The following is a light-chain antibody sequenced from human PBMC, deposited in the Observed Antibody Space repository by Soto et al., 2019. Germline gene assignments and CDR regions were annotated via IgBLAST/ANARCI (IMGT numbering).Light chain of an antibody. CDR2: EVS. V-gene: IGLV2-8*01. J-gene: IGLJ1*01. CDR3: SSYAVTNIFV. Sequence: QSALTQPPSASGSPGQSVTISCTGTSSDVGGFNCVSWYQQHPGKAPKVIIYEVSKRPSGVPDRFSGSKSGSTASLTVSGLQAEDEADYYCSSYAVTNIFVFGTGTKVTVL. CDR1: SSDVGGFNC.